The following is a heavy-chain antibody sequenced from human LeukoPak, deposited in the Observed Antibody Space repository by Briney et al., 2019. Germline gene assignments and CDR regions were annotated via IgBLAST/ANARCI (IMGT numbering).Heavy chain of an antibody. Sequence: PGGSLRLSCAASGFTFSSYSMNWVRQAPGKGLEWVSSISSSSYIYYADSVKGRFTISRDNAKNSLYLQMNSLRAEDTAVYYRARDTSIAARPYYMDVWGKGTTVTVSS. D-gene: IGHD6-6*01. J-gene: IGHJ6*03. CDR3: ARDTSIAARPYYMDV. CDR1: GFTFSSYS. V-gene: IGHV3-21*01. CDR2: ISSSSYI.